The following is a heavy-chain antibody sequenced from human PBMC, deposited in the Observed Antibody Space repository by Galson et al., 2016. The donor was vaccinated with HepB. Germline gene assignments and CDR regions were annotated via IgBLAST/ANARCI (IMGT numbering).Heavy chain of an antibody. V-gene: IGHV3-7*04. CDR1: SPPNRHHS. Sequence: SLRPYRAASSPPNRHHSITWIRPAPGNPLDTVTNTKHGASETHDLDSVKVRFTISRDNARNSMYLQMNSLRADDTAVYYCARAQWILARRAAYFDYWGQGILVTVSP. D-gene: IGHD5-18*01. CDR2: TKHGASET. CDR3: ARAQWILARRAAYFDY. J-gene: IGHJ4*02.